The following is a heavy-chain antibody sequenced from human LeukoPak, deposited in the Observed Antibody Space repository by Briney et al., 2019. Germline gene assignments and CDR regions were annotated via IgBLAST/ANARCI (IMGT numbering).Heavy chain of an antibody. D-gene: IGHD3-22*01. V-gene: IGHV3-23*01. CDR2: ISGSGGST. J-gene: IGHJ4*02. CDR3: AKDSAYYYDSSGYFLY. Sequence: GGSLRLSCAASGFTFSSYGMSWVRQAPGKGLEWVSAISGSGGSTYYADSVKGRFTISRDNSKNTLYVQMNSLRAEDTAVYYCAKDSAYYYDSSGYFLYWGQGTLVTVSS. CDR1: GFTFSSYG.